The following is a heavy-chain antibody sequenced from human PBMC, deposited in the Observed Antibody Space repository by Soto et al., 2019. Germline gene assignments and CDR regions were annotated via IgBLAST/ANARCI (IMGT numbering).Heavy chain of an antibody. CDR3: ATERDAAAGFHFDY. CDR1: GFTFNNFA. CDR2: IGDSGSGT. J-gene: IGHJ4*02. V-gene: IGHV3-23*01. D-gene: IGHD6-13*01. Sequence: VGSLRLSCAASGFTFNNFAMSWVRQAPGKGLEWVSAIGDSGSGTFYADSVKGRFTISRDNSKSMLYLQMNSLIAEDTAVYYCATERDAAAGFHFDYWGQGTLVTVSS.